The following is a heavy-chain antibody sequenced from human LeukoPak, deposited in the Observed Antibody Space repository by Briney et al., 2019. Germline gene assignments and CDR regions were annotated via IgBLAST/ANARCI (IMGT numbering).Heavy chain of an antibody. D-gene: IGHD3-22*01. CDR3: ARDYYDSSGYYYVFAY. Sequence: ASVKVSCKASDYTITNYGISWVRQAPGQGLEWMGWISAYNGNTNQAQKLQGRVTMTTDTSTRTAYMELRSLRSDDTAVYYCARDYYDSSGYYYVFAYWGQGTLVTVSS. V-gene: IGHV1-18*01. J-gene: IGHJ4*02. CDR1: DYTITNYG. CDR2: ISAYNGNT.